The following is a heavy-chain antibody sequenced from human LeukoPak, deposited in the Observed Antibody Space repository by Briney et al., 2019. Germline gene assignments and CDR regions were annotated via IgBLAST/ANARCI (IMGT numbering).Heavy chain of an antibody. CDR3: ARSSAYYNEADI. V-gene: IGHV1-46*01. Sequence: ASVKVSCKTSGYSFTSYYMHWMRQAPGQGLEWMGIINPSGGSTTYGQNFQGRLTMTSDTSTSTVYMELSSLRSEDTAVYYCARSSAYYNEADIWGQGTMVTVSS. D-gene: IGHD3-9*01. J-gene: IGHJ3*02. CDR2: INPSGGST. CDR1: GYSFTSYY.